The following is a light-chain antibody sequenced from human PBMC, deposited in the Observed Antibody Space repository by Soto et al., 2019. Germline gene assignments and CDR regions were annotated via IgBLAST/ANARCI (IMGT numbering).Light chain of an antibody. CDR3: QSYDSTLSARYV. J-gene: IGLJ1*01. CDR2: GNN. Sequence: QSVLTQPPSVSGAPGQRVTISCTGSSSNIGANYDVHWYQHRPGTAPKLLIFGNNNRPSGVPDRFSGSKSGTSASLATTGLQAEDEGDYYCQSYDSTLSARYVFGTGTKVTV. V-gene: IGLV1-40*01. CDR1: SSNIGANYD.